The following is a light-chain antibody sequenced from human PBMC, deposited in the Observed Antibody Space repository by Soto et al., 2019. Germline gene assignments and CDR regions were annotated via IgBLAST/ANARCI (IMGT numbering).Light chain of an antibody. CDR2: DSS. CDR3: QQYTNRTIT. V-gene: IGKV1-33*01. J-gene: IGKJ5*01. Sequence: DIQMTQSPSSLSPSVGDRVTITCQASQDISKYLNWYQQKPGKAPKLLIYDSSNLETGVPSRFSGSGSGTHFTFTISSLQPEDIATYYSQQYTNRTITFGLGSRLEI. CDR1: QDISKY.